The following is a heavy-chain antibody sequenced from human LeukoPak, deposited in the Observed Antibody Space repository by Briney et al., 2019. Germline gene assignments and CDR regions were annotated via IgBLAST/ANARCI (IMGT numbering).Heavy chain of an antibody. CDR2: ISGGSEDT. CDR1: GFTFDSYA. D-gene: IGHD3-16*01. V-gene: IGHV3-23*01. J-gene: IGHJ4*02. CDR3: ARDPRGSLVWGHRFYY. Sequence: PGGSLRLSCTASGFTFDSYAMSWVRQAPGKGLEWVSSISGGSEDTYFADSVKGRFTVSRDHASNSLSLQMSSLRAEDTAIYYCARDPRGSLVWGHRFYYWGPGTLVTVSS.